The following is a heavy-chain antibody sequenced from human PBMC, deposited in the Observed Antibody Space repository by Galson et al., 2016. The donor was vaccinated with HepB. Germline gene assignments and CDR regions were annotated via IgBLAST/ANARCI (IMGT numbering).Heavy chain of an antibody. CDR2: IYHNGDT. J-gene: IGHJ4*01. CDR1: GGSVISTNW. CDR3: ARRTVTRGLQQALLAY. V-gene: IGHV4-4*02. Sequence: ETLSLTCTVSGGSVISTNWWSWVRQPPGKGLDWIGEIYHNGDTNYNPSLKSRVTFSVDRSKNQFSLNLSSVTAADTAVYYCARRTVTRGLQQALLAYWGHGTLVTVSS. D-gene: IGHD4-17*01.